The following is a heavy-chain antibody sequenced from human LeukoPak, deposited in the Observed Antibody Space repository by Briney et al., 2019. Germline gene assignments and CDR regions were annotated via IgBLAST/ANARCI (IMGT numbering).Heavy chain of an antibody. Sequence: GGSLRLSCAASGFTFSSYSMNWVRQAPGKGLEWVSSISSSSSYIYYADSVKGRFTISRDNAKNSLYLQMNSLRAEDTAVYYCAREERYCSSTSCYAGYWGQGTLVTVSS. J-gene: IGHJ4*02. CDR3: AREERYCSSTSCYAGY. CDR1: GFTFSSYS. CDR2: ISSSSSYI. D-gene: IGHD2-2*01. V-gene: IGHV3-21*01.